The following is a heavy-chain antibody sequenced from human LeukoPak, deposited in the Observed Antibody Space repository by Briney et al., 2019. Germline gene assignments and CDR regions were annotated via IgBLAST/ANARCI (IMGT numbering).Heavy chain of an antibody. J-gene: IGHJ6*03. CDR2: IYYSGST. V-gene: IGHV4-39*07. CDR3: ARLMVRGVIIRNYYYYYMDV. D-gene: IGHD3-10*01. Sequence: SETLSLTCTVSGGSISISSYYWGWIRQPPGTGLEWIGSIYYSGSTYYNPSLKSRVTISVDTSKNQFSLKLSSVTAADTAVYYCARLMVRGVIIRNYYYYYMDVWGKGTTVTISS. CDR1: GGSISISSYY.